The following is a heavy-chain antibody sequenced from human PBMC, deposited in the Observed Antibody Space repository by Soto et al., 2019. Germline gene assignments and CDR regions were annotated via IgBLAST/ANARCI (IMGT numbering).Heavy chain of an antibody. CDR1: GFTFSSYA. J-gene: IGHJ6*02. D-gene: IGHD3-10*01. CDR2: ISGSGGST. Sequence: EVQLLESGGGLVQPGGSLRLSCAASGFTFSSYAMSWVRQATGKGLEWVSAISGSGGSTYYADSVKGRFTISRDNSKNTLYRQMNSLRAEDTAVYYCAKRMGLLGCGEGVWGGAGMDVWGQGTTVTVSS. V-gene: IGHV3-23*01. CDR3: AKRMGLLGCGEGVWGGAGMDV.